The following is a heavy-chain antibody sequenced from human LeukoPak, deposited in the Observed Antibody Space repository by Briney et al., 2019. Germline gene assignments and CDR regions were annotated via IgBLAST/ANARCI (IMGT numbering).Heavy chain of an antibody. CDR2: INPNSGGT. CDR3: ARVSPLVGARSIDY. CDR1: GYTFTGDY. J-gene: IGHJ4*02. D-gene: IGHD1-26*01. V-gene: IGHV1-2*02. Sequence: ASVKVSCKASGYTFTGDYMHWVRQAPGRGLEWMGWINPNSGGTNYAQKFQGRVTMTRDTSISTAYMELSRLRSDDTAVYYCARVSPLVGARSIDYWGQGTLVTVSS.